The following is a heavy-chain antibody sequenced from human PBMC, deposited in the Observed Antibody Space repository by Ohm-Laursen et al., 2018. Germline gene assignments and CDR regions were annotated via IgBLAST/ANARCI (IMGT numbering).Heavy chain of an antibody. Sequence: SLRLSCAASGFTFGDNAMMWVRQAPGKGLEWVSYISFSGGSTIYYADSVKGRFTISRDNAKNSLYLQMNTLRADDTAVYYCARSRRFDCWGQGTLVTVSS. D-gene: IGHD5/OR15-5a*01. CDR3: ARSRRFDC. CDR2: ISFSGGSTI. V-gene: IGHV3-48*03. CDR1: GFTFGDNA. J-gene: IGHJ4*02.